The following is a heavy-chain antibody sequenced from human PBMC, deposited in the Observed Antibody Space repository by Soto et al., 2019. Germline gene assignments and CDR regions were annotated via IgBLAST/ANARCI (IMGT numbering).Heavy chain of an antibody. CDR1: GGSISNSNYY. J-gene: IGHJ4*02. V-gene: IGHV4-39*06. D-gene: IGHD3-22*01. CDR2: IYYTGNT. CDR3: AHSLSTIIVGGVFFDY. Sequence: SETLSLTCTVSGGSISNSNYYWGWIRQHPGKGLEWIGSIYYTGNTYYNPSLKSRVTITKDTSKNQVVLTMTNMDPVDTATYYRAHSLSTIIVGGVFFDYWDQGTLVTVSS.